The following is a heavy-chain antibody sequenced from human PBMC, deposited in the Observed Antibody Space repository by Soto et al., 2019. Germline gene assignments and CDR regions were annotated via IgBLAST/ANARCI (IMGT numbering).Heavy chain of an antibody. J-gene: IGHJ6*02. Sequence: QVQLQQWGAGLLKPSETLSLTCAVYGGSFSGYYWSWIRQPPGKGLEWIGEINHSGSTNYNPSLTRRAPXSXVXPKNQFSLKLSSVTAADTAVYYCARVTGRYYYGMDVWGQGTTVTVSS. V-gene: IGHV4-34*01. CDR2: INHSGST. CDR3: ARVTGRYYYGMDV. CDR1: GGSFSGYY.